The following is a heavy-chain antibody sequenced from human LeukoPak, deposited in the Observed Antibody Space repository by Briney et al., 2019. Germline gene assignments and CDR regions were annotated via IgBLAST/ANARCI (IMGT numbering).Heavy chain of an antibody. D-gene: IGHD6-19*01. CDR2: ISGSGGST. V-gene: IGHV3-23*01. CDR1: GFTFSSYA. CDR3: AKGTIQPGWYGYYFDY. Sequence: GGSLRLSCAASGFTFSSYAMSWVRQAPGKGLEWVSAISGSGGSTYYADSVKGRFTISRDNSKNTLYLQMNSLRAEDTAVYYCAKGTIQPGWYGYYFDYWGQGTLVTVSS. J-gene: IGHJ4*02.